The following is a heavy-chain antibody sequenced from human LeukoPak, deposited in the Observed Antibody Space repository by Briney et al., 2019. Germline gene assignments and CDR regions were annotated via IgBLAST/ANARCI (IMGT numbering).Heavy chain of an antibody. Sequence: GGSLRLSCAASGFTFSSYAMSWVRQAPGKGLEWVSAISGSGGSTYYADSVKGRFTISRDNSKNTLYLQMNSLRAEDTAVYYCARGAGPNDYSDPTLDYWGQGTLVTVSS. V-gene: IGHV3-23*01. CDR1: GFTFSSYA. J-gene: IGHJ4*02. D-gene: IGHD4-17*01. CDR3: ARGAGPNDYSDPTLDY. CDR2: ISGSGGST.